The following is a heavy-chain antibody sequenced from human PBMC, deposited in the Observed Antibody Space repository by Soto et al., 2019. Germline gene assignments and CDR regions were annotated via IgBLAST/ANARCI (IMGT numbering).Heavy chain of an antibody. CDR1: GFTVSTKY. J-gene: IGHJ4*02. D-gene: IGHD3-16*01. CDR2: IYSGGST. Sequence: GGSLRLSCAASGFTVSTKYMSWVRQAPGKGLEWVSVIYSGGSTFYADSVRGRFTISRDNSKNTVNLQMNSLRAEDTAVYYCARDPWATDYWGQGTLVSVSS. V-gene: IGHV3-66*01. CDR3: ARDPWATDY.